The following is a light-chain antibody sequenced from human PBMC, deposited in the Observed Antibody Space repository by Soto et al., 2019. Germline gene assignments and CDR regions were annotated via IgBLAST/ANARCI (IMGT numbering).Light chain of an antibody. CDR2: DAS. CDR1: QSVSRN. J-gene: IGKJ5*01. Sequence: EIVMTQSPAVLSVSPGERATLSCRASQSVSRNLAWYQQKPGQAPRLLIYDASTRATGTPAGFSGSGSGTKFTLSISSLQSEDFAVYYCQQYNNWPITFGQGTRREIK. CDR3: QQYNNWPIT. V-gene: IGKV3D-15*01.